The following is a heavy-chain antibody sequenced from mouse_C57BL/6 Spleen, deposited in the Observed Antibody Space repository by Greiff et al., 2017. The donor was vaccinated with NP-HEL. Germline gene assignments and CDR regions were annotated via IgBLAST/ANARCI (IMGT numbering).Heavy chain of an antibody. CDR1: GFTFSDYG. V-gene: IGHV5-17*01. Sequence: VQLKESGGGLVKPGGSLKLSCAASGFTFSDYGMHWVRQAPEKGLEWVAYISSGSSTIYYADTVKGRFTISRDNAKNTLFLQMTSLRSEDTAMYYCARGYGNYGYYFYYWGQGTTLTVSS. J-gene: IGHJ2*01. CDR2: ISSGSSTI. CDR3: ARGYGNYGYYFYY. D-gene: IGHD2-1*01.